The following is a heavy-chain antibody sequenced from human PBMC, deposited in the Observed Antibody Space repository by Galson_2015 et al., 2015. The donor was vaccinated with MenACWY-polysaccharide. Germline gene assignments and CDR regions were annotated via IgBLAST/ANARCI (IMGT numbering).Heavy chain of an antibody. Sequence: SLRLSCAASGFTFDDYAMHWARQAPGKGLEWVSSISWNNGSIAYADSVKGRFTISRDNAKNSLYLQMNSLRADDTALYYCAKGSGGMITLDFDYWGQGTLVTVSS. V-gene: IGHV3-9*01. J-gene: IGHJ4*02. CDR1: GFTFDDYA. CDR3: AKGSGGMITLDFDY. CDR2: ISWNNGSI. D-gene: IGHD3-16*01.